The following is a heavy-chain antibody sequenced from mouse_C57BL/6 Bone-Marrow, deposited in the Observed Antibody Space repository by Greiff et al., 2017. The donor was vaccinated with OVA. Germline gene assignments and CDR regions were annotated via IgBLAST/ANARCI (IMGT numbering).Heavy chain of an antibody. Sequence: VQLQQSGAELAKPGASVKLSCKASGYTFTSYWMHWVKQRPGQGLEWIGYITPSSGYTKSNQKFKDKATLTAYKSSSTAYMQLSSLTYEDSAVYYWARVYYGNYDWYFDVWGTGTTVTVSS. CDR1: GYTFTSYW. CDR3: ARVYYGNYDWYFDV. D-gene: IGHD2-1*01. V-gene: IGHV1-7*01. J-gene: IGHJ1*03. CDR2: ITPSSGYT.